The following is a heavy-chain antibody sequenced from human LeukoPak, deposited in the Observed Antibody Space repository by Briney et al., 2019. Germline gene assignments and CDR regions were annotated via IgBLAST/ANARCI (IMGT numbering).Heavy chain of an antibody. V-gene: IGHV3-74*01. D-gene: IGHD5-18*01. CDR3: ARDAVDTANAV. Sequence: GGSLRLSCAASGFAFSSNWMHWVRQTPGKGLVWVSRINSGGSGTSYADSVEGRFTISRDNARNTLYLQMTSLRAEDTAVYYCARDAVDTANAVWGQGTTVTVSS. CDR1: GFAFSSNW. J-gene: IGHJ6*02. CDR2: INSGGSGT.